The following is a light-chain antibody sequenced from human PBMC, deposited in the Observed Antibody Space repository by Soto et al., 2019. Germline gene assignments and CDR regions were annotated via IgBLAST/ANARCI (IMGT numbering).Light chain of an antibody. J-gene: IGLJ3*02. Sequence: QPVLTQSPSASASLGASVKLTCTLSSGHSSYAIAWHQQQPEKGPRYLMKLNSDGSHSKGDGIPDRFSGSSSRTERYLTISGLPSEDEADYYCQTWSTGIRVFGGGTKLTVL. V-gene: IGLV4-69*01. CDR3: QTWSTGIRV. CDR1: SGHSSYA. CDR2: LNSDGSH.